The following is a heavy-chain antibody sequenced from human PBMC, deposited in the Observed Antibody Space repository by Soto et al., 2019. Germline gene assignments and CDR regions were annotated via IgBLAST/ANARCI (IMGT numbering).Heavy chain of an antibody. CDR1: GFTFSSYA. Sequence: SGGSLRLSCAASGFTFSSYAMSWVRQAPGKGLEWVSAISGSGGSTYYADSVKGRFTISRDNSKNTLYLQMNSLRAEDTAVYYCAKEQRYDNWKARSHDYYGMDVWGQGTTVTVSS. V-gene: IGHV3-23*01. CDR3: AKEQRYDNWKARSHDYYGMDV. D-gene: IGHD1-20*01. CDR2: ISGSGGST. J-gene: IGHJ6*02.